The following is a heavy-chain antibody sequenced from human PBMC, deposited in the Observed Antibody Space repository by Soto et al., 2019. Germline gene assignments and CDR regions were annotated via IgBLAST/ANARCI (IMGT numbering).Heavy chain of an antibody. J-gene: IGHJ6*02. CDR1: GYTFSNYG. D-gene: IGHD3-10*01. CDR3: ARDVPSYYYGSGSYSSGRDV. V-gene: IGHV1-18*01. Sequence: QVQLVQSGVEVKKPGASVKVPCKASGYTFSNYGISWVRQAPGQGLEWMGWISAYNGDTNYAQNLQGRVTMTTDTSTSTAYLELRSLRSDDTAVYYCARDVPSYYYGSGSYSSGRDVWGQGTTVTVSS. CDR2: ISAYNGDT.